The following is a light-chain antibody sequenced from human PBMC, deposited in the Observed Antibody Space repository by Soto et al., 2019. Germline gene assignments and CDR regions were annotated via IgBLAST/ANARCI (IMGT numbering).Light chain of an antibody. CDR3: LQQNSYPLT. J-gene: IGKJ4*01. CDR1: QGIRND. Sequence: IQMTQSPSTLSASVGDRVTITCRASQGIRNDLGWYQQTTGKAPKRLIYAASSLQSWVPSRLSGIVSCTECNLTISSLQPEDFATYYGLQQNSYPLTXGGGTKVDIK. V-gene: IGKV1-17*01. CDR2: AAS.